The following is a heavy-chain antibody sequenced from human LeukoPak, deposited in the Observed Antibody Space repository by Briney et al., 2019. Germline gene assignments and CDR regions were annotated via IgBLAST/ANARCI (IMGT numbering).Heavy chain of an antibody. V-gene: IGHV4-59*08. D-gene: IGHD1-26*01. CDR3: ARRVGAPRDAFDI. J-gene: IGHJ3*02. Sequence: SETLSLTCSVSGGSISSYYWSWLRQPPAKGLAWIGYIYYTGSTNYNPSLKSLVTISVDTSQNQFSLNLSSVTAADTAVYYCARRVGAPRDAFDIWGQGTMVTVSS. CDR2: IYYTGST. CDR1: GGSISSYY.